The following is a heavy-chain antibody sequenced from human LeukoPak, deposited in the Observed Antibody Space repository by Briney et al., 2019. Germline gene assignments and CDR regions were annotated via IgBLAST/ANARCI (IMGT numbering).Heavy chain of an antibody. CDR1: GFTFSSYA. V-gene: IGHV3-30-3*01. D-gene: IGHD3-22*01. CDR2: ISYGGSNK. J-gene: IGHJ5*02. Sequence: GGSLRLSCAASGFTFSSYAMHWVRQAPGKGLEWVAVISYGGSNKYYADSVKGRFTISRDNSKNTLYLQMNSLRAEDTAVYYCARVRGPYDSSGYRRSWFDPWGQGTLVTVSS. CDR3: ARVRGPYDSSGYRRSWFDP.